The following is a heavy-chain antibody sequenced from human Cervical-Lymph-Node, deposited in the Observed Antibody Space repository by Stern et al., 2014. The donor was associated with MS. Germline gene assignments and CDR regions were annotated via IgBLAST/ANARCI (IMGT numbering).Heavy chain of an antibody. CDR1: GGSISSYY. CDR2: VSSTGGI. V-gene: IGHV4-4*07. Sequence: QVQLVESGPGLVKPSETLSLTCTVSGGSISSYYWSWIRQPAGKGLEWIGRVSSTGGIHYNPSLERRVTIPADTANNQFSLRRRSVTAADTAVYYCAREQADTAMVMDFWGQGTLVTVSS. CDR3: AREQADTAMVMDF. D-gene: IGHD5-18*01. J-gene: IGHJ4*02.